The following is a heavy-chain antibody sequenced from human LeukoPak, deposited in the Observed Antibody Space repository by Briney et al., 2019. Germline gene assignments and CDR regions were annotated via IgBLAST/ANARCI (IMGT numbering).Heavy chain of an antibody. D-gene: IGHD5-18*01. CDR1: GGSISSHF. V-gene: IGHV4-59*11. CDR2: IHYSGST. J-gene: IGHJ4*02. Sequence: SETLSLTCTVSGGSISSHFWTWIRQPPGKGLEWIGYIHYSGSTNYNPSLKSRVSISVDTSKNEFSLKLSSVAAADTAVYYCVRVRTNNYGFRGYYFDYWGQGTLVTVSS. CDR3: VRVRTNNYGFRGYYFDY.